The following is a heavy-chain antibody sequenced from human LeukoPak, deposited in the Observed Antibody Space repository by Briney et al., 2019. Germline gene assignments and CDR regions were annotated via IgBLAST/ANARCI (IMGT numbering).Heavy chain of an antibody. CDR2: INTSGST. Sequence: PSETLSLTCTVSGASISSYYWSWIRQSAGKGLEWIGRINTSGSTNYNPSLKSRVTISVDTSKNQFSLKLSSVTAADTAVYYCARDKGTYCSSTSCYGAPREFDYYYMDVWGKGTTVTISS. V-gene: IGHV4-4*07. J-gene: IGHJ6*03. CDR1: GASISSYY. D-gene: IGHD2-2*01. CDR3: ARDKGTYCSSTSCYGAPREFDYYYMDV.